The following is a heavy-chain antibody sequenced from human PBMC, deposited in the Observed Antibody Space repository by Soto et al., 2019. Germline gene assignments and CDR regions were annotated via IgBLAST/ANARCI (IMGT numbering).Heavy chain of an antibody. D-gene: IGHD3-16*01. V-gene: IGHV3-33*06. Sequence: GGSLRLSCAASGFTFSSYGMHWVRQAPGKGLEWVAVIWYDGSNKYYADSVKGRFTISRDNSKNTPYLQMNSLRAEDTAVYYCAKDGGAGNFYYYGADVWGQGTTVTVSS. J-gene: IGHJ6*02. CDR1: GFTFSSYG. CDR3: AKDGGAGNFYYYGADV. CDR2: IWYDGSNK.